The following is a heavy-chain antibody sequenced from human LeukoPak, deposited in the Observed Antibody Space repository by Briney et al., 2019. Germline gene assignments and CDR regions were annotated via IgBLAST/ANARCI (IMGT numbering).Heavy chain of an antibody. D-gene: IGHD3-3*01. CDR2: VTAGGDGT. J-gene: IGHJ4*02. CDR1: GFSFSSYA. CDR3: AKDRWSGFSAFEY. Sequence: GGSLRLFCAASGFSFSSYAMSWVRQAPGKGLEWVSTVTAGGDGTYYTESVKGRFTISRDNSKSTLYLQMNSLRAEDTAVYYCAKDRWSGFSAFEYWGRGTLVTASS. V-gene: IGHV3-23*01.